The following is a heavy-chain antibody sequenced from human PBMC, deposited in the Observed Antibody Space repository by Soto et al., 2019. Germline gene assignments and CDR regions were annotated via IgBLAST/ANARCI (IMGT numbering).Heavy chain of an antibody. V-gene: IGHV1-69*13. Sequence: GASVKVSCKASGGTFSSYAISWVRQAPGQGLEWMGGVIPIFATANYAQKFQGRVMITVDESTSTAYMELSSLRSEDTAVYYCARSVSFRYQLLQRGMDVWGQGTTVPVSS. J-gene: IGHJ6*02. CDR3: ARSVSFRYQLLQRGMDV. CDR2: VIPIFATA. CDR1: GGTFSSYA. D-gene: IGHD2-2*01.